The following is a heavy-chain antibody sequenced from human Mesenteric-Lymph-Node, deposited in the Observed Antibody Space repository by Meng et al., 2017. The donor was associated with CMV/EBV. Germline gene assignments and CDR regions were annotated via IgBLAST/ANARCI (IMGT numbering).Heavy chain of an antibody. CDR3: ARDKLYYDYVWGSYRYDYYYYGMDV. J-gene: IGHJ6*02. CDR2: IKQDGSEK. CDR1: GFTFSSYA. Sequence: GESLKISCAASGFTFSSYAMSWVRQAPGKGLEWVANIKQDGSEKYYVDSVKGRFTISRDNAKNSLYLQMNSLRAEDTAVYYCARDKLYYDYVWGSYRYDYYYYGMDVWGQGTTVTVSS. V-gene: IGHV3-7*01. D-gene: IGHD3-16*02.